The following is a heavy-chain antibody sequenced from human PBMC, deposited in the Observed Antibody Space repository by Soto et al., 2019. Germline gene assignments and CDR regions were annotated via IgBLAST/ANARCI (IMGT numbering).Heavy chain of an antibody. CDR3: GTDQWGGAFDI. J-gene: IGHJ3*02. Sequence: PVGSLRLSCAAPCLTLSSYWMAWVRQTSGKGLEFVANISPDGNEINYVDSVKGRFTISRDNAKNFLFLQMDSLRDDDTAVYYCGTDQWGGAFDIGGRGTVVTVSS. D-gene: IGHD3-10*01. CDR2: ISPDGNEI. V-gene: IGHV3-7*01. CDR1: CLTLSSYW.